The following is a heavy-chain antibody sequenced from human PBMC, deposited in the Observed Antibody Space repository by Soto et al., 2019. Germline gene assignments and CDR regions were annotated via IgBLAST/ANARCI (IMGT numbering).Heavy chain of an antibody. D-gene: IGHD3-22*01. Sequence: HPGGSLRLSCAASGFTFSSYGMHWVRQAPGKGLEWVAVIWYDGSNKYYADSVKGRFTISRDNSKNTLYLQMNSLRAEDTAVYYCAIDPEQYDSSGYYFSAFDIWGQGTMVTVSS. CDR2: IWYDGSNK. CDR1: GFTFSSYG. CDR3: AIDPEQYDSSGYYFSAFDI. V-gene: IGHV3-33*01. J-gene: IGHJ3*02.